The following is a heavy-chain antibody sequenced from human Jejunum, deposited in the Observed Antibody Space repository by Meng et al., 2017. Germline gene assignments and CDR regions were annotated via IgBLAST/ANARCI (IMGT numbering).Heavy chain of an antibody. CDR3: ARWRGTTIRGGNPFYYYGMDV. Sequence: GGSLRLSCEVSGFSVSTNYLAWVRQAPGKGLEWVSVIYSGGNIYYADSVKGRFTISRDSSKNTLNLQMNSLRGDDTGVYYCARWRGTTIRGGNPFYYYGMDVWGQGTTVTVSS. J-gene: IGHJ6*02. V-gene: IGHV3-53*01. D-gene: IGHD3-10*01. CDR1: GFSVSTNY. CDR2: IYSGGNI.